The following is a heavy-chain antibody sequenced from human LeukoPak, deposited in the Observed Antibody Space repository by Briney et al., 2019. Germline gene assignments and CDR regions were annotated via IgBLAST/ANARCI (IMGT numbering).Heavy chain of an antibody. CDR3: AKSLIIHSNYFDY. V-gene: IGHV3-23*01. CDR2: ISGSGGST. CDR1: GSTFSSYA. Sequence: TGGSLRLSCAASGSTFSSYAMSWVRQAPGKGLEWVSAISGSGGSTYYADSVKGRFTISRDNSKNTLYLQMNSLRAEDTAVYYCAKSLIIHSNYFDYWGQGTLVTVSS. D-gene: IGHD3-3*01. J-gene: IGHJ4*02.